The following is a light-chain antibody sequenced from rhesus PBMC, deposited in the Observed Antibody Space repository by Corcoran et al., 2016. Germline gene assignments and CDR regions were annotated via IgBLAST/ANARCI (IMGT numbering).Light chain of an antibody. J-gene: IGKJ2*01. CDR3: QQYSGSPLYG. CDR2: LAS. V-gene: IGKV1-22*01. CDR1: QSISNY. Sequence: DIQMTQSPSSLSASIGDTVTITCRASQSISNYLAWYQQLPEKAPTLLIYLASTLQRGVPSRFTGSGSGSEFTLTLSGLQSEDFATYYCQQYSGSPLYGFGQGTKVDIK.